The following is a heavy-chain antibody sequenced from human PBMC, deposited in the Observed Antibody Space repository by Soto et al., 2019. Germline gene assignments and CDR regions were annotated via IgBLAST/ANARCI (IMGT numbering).Heavy chain of an antibody. CDR1: GFSLSNARMG. CDR3: ARTPEGDFWSGYKYYFDY. J-gene: IGHJ4*02. D-gene: IGHD3-3*01. CDR2: IFSNDEK. Sequence: SCPTLVNPTETLTLTCTVSGFSLSNARMGVSWIRQPPGKALEWLAHIFSNDEKSYSTSLKSRHTISKDTSKSQVVLTMTNMDPVDTATYYCARTPEGDFWSGYKYYFDYWGQGTMVTVSS. V-gene: IGHV2-26*01.